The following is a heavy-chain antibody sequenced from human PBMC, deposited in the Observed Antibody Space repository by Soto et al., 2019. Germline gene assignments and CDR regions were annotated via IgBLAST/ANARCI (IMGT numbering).Heavy chain of an antibody. CDR1: GGSISSYY. CDR3: ARALLYSSSWYYFDY. D-gene: IGHD6-13*01. CDR2: IYYSGST. J-gene: IGHJ4*02. V-gene: IGHV4-59*08. Sequence: SETLSLTCTVSGGSISSYYWSWIRQPPGKGLEWIGYIYYSGSTNYNPSLKSRVTISVDTSKNQFSLKLSSVTAADTAVYYCARALLYSSSWYYFDYWGQGTLVTSPQ.